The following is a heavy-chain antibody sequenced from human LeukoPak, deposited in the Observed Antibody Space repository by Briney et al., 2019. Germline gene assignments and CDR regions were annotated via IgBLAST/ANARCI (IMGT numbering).Heavy chain of an antibody. J-gene: IGHJ4*02. D-gene: IGHD3-9*01. CDR2: ISGSGGST. Sequence: GGSLRLSCAASGFTFSSYAMNRVRQAPGKGLEWVSAISGSGGSTYYADSVKGRFTISRDNSKNTLYLQMNSLRAEDTAVYYCAREPVLRYFDWLHWGQGTLVTVSS. CDR3: AREPVLRYFDWLH. CDR1: GFTFSSYA. V-gene: IGHV3-23*01.